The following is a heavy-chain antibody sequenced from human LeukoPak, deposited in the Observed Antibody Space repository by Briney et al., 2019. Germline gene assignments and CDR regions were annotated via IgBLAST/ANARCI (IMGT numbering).Heavy chain of an antibody. CDR1: GFTFRSYE. Sequence: GGPLRLSCAASGFTFRSYEMNWVRQAPGKGLEWVSYISSGGSTKYYADSVKGRFTISRDNAKNSLYLQMNSLRAEDTAVYYCARDRWFDPWGQGTLVTVSS. CDR2: ISSGGSTK. J-gene: IGHJ5*02. V-gene: IGHV3-48*03. CDR3: ARDRWFDP.